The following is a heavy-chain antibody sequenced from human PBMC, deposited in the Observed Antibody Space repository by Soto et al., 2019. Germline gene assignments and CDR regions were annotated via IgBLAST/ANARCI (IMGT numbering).Heavy chain of an antibody. CDR2: ISAYNGNT. CDR3: ARSVVTATPTRYYYYGMDV. CDR1: GYTFTSYG. J-gene: IGHJ6*02. D-gene: IGHD2-21*02. Sequence: GASVKVSCKASGYTFTSYGISWVRQAPGQGLEWMGWISAYNGNTNYAQKLQGRVTMTTDTSTSTAYMELRSLRSDDTAVYYCARSVVTATPTRYYYYGMDVWGQGTTVTVSS. V-gene: IGHV1-18*04.